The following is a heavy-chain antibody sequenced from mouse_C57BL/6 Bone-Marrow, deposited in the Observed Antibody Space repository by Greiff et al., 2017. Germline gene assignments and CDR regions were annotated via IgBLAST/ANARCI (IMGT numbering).Heavy chain of an antibody. D-gene: IGHD1-1*01. CDR1: GYTFTSYW. Sequence: QVQLQQPGAELVRPGSSVKLSCKASGYTFTSYWMDWVKQRPGQGLEWIGNIYPSDSETHYNQKFKDKATLTVDKSSSTAYMQLSSLTSEDSAVYYCARRGGYYYGSSCDYWGQGTTLTVSS. V-gene: IGHV1-61*01. J-gene: IGHJ2*01. CDR2: IYPSDSET. CDR3: ARRGGYYYGSSCDY.